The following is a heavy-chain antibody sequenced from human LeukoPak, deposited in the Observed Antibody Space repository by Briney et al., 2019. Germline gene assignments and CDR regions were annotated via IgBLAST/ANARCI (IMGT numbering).Heavy chain of an antibody. J-gene: IGHJ3*02. CDR3: ARRPSNLVAFDI. CDR2: IYYTGNT. Sequence: SETLSLTCTGSGGSISTYYWSWIRQPPGKGLEWIGHIYYTGNTNYIPSLKSRVTISVDTSNNQFSLRLSSVTAADTAVYYCARRPSNLVAFDIWGQGTMVTVSS. D-gene: IGHD4/OR15-4a*01. V-gene: IGHV4-59*08. CDR1: GGSISTYY.